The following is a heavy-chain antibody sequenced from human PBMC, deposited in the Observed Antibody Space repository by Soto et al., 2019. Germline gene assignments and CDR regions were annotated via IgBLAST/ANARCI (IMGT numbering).Heavy chain of an antibody. CDR3: ARAGSSPFNYYYYYGMDV. D-gene: IGHD2-2*01. CDR2: TIPLLNVA. CDR1: GGTFSTST. V-gene: IGHV1-69*02. Sequence: ASVKVSCKASGGTFSTSTFTWVRQAPGQGLEWMGRTIPLLNVADYAQDFQGRLTITADKSTSTTYMELTSLTSKDTAVYYCARAGSSPFNYYYYYGMDVWGQGTTVTVSS. J-gene: IGHJ6*02.